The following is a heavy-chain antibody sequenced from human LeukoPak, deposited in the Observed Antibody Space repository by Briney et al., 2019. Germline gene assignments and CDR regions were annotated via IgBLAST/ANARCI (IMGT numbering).Heavy chain of an antibody. CDR3: ARARSLMVRGAQRDSFVS. V-gene: IGHV4-34*01. CDR1: GGSFSDYY. J-gene: IGHJ4*02. D-gene: IGHD3-10*01. Sequence: SETLSLTCAVYGGSFSDYYWSWIRQPPGRGLEWIGGINNSGSTNYNPSLKSRVTISVDTSKNQYSLRLSSVSAADSAVYYWARARSLMVRGAQRDSFVSCGEGNLVTVSS. CDR2: INNSGST.